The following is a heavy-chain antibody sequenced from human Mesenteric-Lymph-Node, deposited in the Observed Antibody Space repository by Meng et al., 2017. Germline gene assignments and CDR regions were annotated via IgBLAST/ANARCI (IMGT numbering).Heavy chain of an antibody. CDR1: GASFIGFD. Sequence: VPLQQWDEGLLKPSETLSLTGAAFGASFIGFDWKCSRQPPGKGLERIGEVIPSGSTNYNPSLKTRVTMSVDTSKNQFSLKLSSVTAADTAVYYCARGQKGYFDLWGRGTLVTVSS. J-gene: IGHJ2*01. V-gene: IGHV4-34*01. CDR2: VIPSGST. CDR3: ARGQKGYFDL.